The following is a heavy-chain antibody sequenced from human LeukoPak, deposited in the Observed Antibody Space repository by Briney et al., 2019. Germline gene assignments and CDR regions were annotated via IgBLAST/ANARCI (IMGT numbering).Heavy chain of an antibody. CDR3: AGDEGWTFDI. V-gene: IGHV3-7*04. D-gene: IGHD5-24*01. CDR1: GFSFNTHW. Sequence: GSLKLSCSASGFSFNTHWISWFRPAPGKGLEWVALIKQDGSVIHYVDSVKGRFTISRDNAKNSLSLQMNSLRADDTAVYYCAGDEGWTFDIWGQGTKVTVSS. CDR2: IKQDGSVI. J-gene: IGHJ3*02.